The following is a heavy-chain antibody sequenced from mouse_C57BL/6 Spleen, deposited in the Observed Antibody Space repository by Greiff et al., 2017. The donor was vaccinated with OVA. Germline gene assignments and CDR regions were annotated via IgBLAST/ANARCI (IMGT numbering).Heavy chain of an antibody. Sequence: VQLQQSGPVLVKPGASVKMSCKASGYTFTDYYMNWVKQSHGKSLEWIGVINPYNGGTSYNQKFKGKATLTVDKSSSTAYMELNSLTSEDSAVYYCARSGNPYAMDYWGQGTSVTVSS. D-gene: IGHD2-1*01. CDR3: ARSGNPYAMDY. CDR2: INPYNGGT. CDR1: GYTFTDYY. J-gene: IGHJ4*01. V-gene: IGHV1-19*01.